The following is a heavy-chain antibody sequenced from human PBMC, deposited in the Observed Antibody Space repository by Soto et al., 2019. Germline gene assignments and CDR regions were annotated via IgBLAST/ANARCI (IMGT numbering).Heavy chain of an antibody. D-gene: IGHD4-4*01. CDR3: ARARRDDYNPYYYYYGMDV. Sequence: GESLKISCKGSGYSFTSYWIGWVRQMPGKGLEWMGIIYPGDSDTRYSPSFQGQVTISADKSISTAYLQWSSLKASDTAMYYCARARRDDYNPYYYYYGMDVWGQGTTVTVSS. V-gene: IGHV5-51*01. CDR1: GYSFTSYW. J-gene: IGHJ6*02. CDR2: IYPGDSDT.